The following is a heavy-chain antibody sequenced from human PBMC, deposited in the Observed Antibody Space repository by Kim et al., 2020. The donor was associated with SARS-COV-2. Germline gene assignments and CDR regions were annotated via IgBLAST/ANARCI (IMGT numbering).Heavy chain of an antibody. V-gene: IGHV4-59*09. Sequence: IYYSGSTTDHPSLQSRVTISVDTSKNQFSLKLSSVTAADTAVYYCARGFDLWGRGTLVTVSS. CDR3: ARGFDL. CDR2: IYYSGST. J-gene: IGHJ2*01.